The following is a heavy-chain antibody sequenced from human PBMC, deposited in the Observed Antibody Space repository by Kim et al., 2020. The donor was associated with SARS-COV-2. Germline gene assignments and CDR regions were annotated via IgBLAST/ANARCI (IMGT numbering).Heavy chain of an antibody. J-gene: IGHJ4*02. CDR1: GGSISSSSYY. CDR3: ARHDALLPLPAWFDY. CDR2: IYYSGST. V-gene: IGHV4-39*01. Sequence: SETLSLTCTVSGGSISSSSYYWGWIRQPPGKGLEWIGSIYYSGSTYYNPSLKSRVTISVDTSKNQFSLKLSSVTAADTAVYYCARHDALLPLPAWFDYWGQGTLVTVSS. D-gene: IGHD3-22*01.